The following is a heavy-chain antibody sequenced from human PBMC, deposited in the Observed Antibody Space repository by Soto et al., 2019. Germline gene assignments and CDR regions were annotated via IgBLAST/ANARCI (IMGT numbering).Heavy chain of an antibody. CDR3: ARGGDPDY. Sequence: EVQLVETGVGVDQPGGSLGLSCVASGFTFNYYWMHWVRQAPGKGLMWVSRLQTDGSHPDYADSVKGRFTISRDNAKNTLYLQMNNLRAEDTAVFYCARGGDPDYWGQGTLVTVSS. V-gene: IGHV3-74*01. CDR2: LQTDGSHP. CDR1: GFTFNYYW. D-gene: IGHD2-21*02. J-gene: IGHJ4*02.